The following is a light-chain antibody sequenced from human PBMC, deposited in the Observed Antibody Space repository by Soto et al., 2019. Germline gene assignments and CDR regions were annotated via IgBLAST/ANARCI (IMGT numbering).Light chain of an antibody. V-gene: IGLV2-14*01. CDR2: GVS. CDR1: SSDIGDYTY. CDR3: SSYTSGSNLYA. Sequence: QSVLTQPASVSGSPGQSITISCTGTSSDIGDYTYVSWYQQHPGKAPKLIIYGVSNRPSGVSNRFSGSKSGNTASLTISGLQAEDEADYYCSSYTSGSNLYACGTGTKVTVL. J-gene: IGLJ1*01.